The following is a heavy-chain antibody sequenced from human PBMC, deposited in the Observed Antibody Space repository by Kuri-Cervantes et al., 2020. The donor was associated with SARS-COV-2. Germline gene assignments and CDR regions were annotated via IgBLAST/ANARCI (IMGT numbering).Heavy chain of an antibody. CDR2: VYHSGET. V-gene: IGHV4-59*12. CDR1: GGSISSYY. CDR3: ARDLQKWEQPEY. Sequence: GSLRLSCTVSGGSISSYYWSWIRQPPGKGLEWIGSVYHSGETYYNPSLSRRVSISIDASKNQFSPKLTSVTAADTAVYYCARDLQKWEQPEYWGQGALVTVSS. D-gene: IGHD1-26*01. J-gene: IGHJ4*02.